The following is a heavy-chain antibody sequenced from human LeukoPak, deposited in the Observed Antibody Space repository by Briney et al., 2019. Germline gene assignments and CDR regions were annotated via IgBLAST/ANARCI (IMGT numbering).Heavy chain of an antibody. D-gene: IGHD3-22*01. CDR1: GYTFTSYY. V-gene: IGHV1-46*01. CDR3: ARDQWDSSGYQDY. Sequence: ASVKVSCKASGYTFTSYYMHWVRQAPGQGLEWMGIINPSGGSTSYAQKFQGRVTMTTDTSTSTAYMELRSLRSDDTAVYYCARDQWDSSGYQDYWGQGTLVTVSS. CDR2: INPSGGST. J-gene: IGHJ4*02.